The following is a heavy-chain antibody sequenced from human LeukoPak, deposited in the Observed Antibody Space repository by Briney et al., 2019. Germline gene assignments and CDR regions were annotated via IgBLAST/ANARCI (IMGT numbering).Heavy chain of an antibody. CDR1: GGSISSSSYY. D-gene: IGHD5-12*01. J-gene: IGHJ4*02. CDR2: IYYSGST. CDR3: ARQGSGYDPEFDY. Sequence: SSETLSLTCTVSGGSISSSSYYWGWLRQPPGKGLEWIGSIYYSGSTYYNPSLKSRVTISIDTSKNQFSLKLSSVTAADTAVYYCARQGSGYDPEFDYWGQGTLVTVSS. V-gene: IGHV4-39*01.